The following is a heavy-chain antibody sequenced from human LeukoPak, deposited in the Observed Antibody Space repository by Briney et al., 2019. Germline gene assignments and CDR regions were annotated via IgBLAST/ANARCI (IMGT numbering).Heavy chain of an antibody. CDR3: AKGMATIHFDY. J-gene: IGHJ4*02. D-gene: IGHD5-24*01. CDR2: ISYDGSNK. CDR1: GFTFSSYA. Sequence: GGSLRLSCAASGFTFSSYAMHWVRQAPGKGLEWVAVISYDGSNKYYADSVKGRFTISRDNSKNTLYLQMNSLRAEDTAVYYCAKGMATIHFDYWGQGTLVTVSS. V-gene: IGHV3-30-3*01.